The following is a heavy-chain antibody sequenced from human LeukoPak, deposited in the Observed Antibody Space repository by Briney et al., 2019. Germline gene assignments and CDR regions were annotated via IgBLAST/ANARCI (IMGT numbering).Heavy chain of an antibody. CDR1: GGSISGYY. CDR2: IFYSGST. V-gene: IGHV4-59*08. CDR3: ARHYSSGWDLDY. J-gene: IGHJ4*02. Sequence: SETLSLTCSVSGGSISGYYWSWIRQPPGKGLEWIGYIFYSGSTSYNPSLKSRLTISVDTSKNQFSLKLTSMTAADTAVYYCARHYSSGWDLDYWGQGTLVTVSS. D-gene: IGHD6-19*01.